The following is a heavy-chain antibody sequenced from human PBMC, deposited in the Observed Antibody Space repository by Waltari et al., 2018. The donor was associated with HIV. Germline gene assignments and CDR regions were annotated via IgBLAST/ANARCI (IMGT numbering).Heavy chain of an antibody. CDR3: AKDLVTRGFFYFYGMHV. CDR2: ISYNGLNK. V-gene: IGHV3-30*18. D-gene: IGHD2-15*01. CDR1: GFNFSKSG. Sequence: QVQLEESGGRVVQPGRSLRLTCVASGFNFSKSGMHWVRQAPGKGLEWVAVISYNGLNKYYVDSVKGRFTISRDNSNSTLFLQMSSLRPDDTAVYYCAKDLVTRGFFYFYGMHVWGQGTTVTVSS. J-gene: IGHJ6*02.